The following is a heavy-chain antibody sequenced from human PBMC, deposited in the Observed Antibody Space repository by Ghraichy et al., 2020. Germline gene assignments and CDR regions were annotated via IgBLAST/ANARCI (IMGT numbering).Heavy chain of an antibody. J-gene: IGHJ5*02. CDR3: ARYGDIAEGFDH. CDR1: GASINSQSLDY. Sequence: SETLSLTCSVSGASINSQSLDYWSWVRQPPGKGLECLGEIHQSGSATYNPSFEGRITMSVDKSKNQFSLKLRSLTAADTAIYYCARYGDIAEGFDHWGLGTLVTVSS. V-gene: IGHV4-4*02. D-gene: IGHD3-10*01. CDR2: IHQSGSA.